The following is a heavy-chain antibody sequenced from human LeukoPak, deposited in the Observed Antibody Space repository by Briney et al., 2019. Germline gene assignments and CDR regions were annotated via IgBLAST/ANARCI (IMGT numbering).Heavy chain of an antibody. CDR2: ISSSSSYI. D-gene: IGHD6-19*01. CDR1: GFTFSSYS. CDR3: ARDSSGWYVFDY. Sequence: GGSLRLSCAASGFTFSSYSMNWVRQAPGKGLEWVSSISSSSSYIYYADSVKGRFTISRDNAKNSLYLQMNSPRAEDTAVYYCARDSSGWYVFDYWGQGTLVTVSS. J-gene: IGHJ4*02. V-gene: IGHV3-21*01.